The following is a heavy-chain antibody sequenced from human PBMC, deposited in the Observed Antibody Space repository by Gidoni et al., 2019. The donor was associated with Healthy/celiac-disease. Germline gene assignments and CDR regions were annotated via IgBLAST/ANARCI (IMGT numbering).Heavy chain of an antibody. CDR3: AREGLGDTAMVIYYYYMDV. D-gene: IGHD5-18*01. CDR1: GFTFRSYG. CDR2: IGYDGSNK. Sequence: QVQLVESGRGVVPPGWSLRLSCAASGFTFRSYGMHWVRQAPGKGLGWVAVIGYDGSNKYYADSVKGRFTISRDNSKNTLYLQMNSLRAEDTAVYYCAREGLGDTAMVIYYYYMDVWGKGTTVTVSS. J-gene: IGHJ6*03. V-gene: IGHV3-33*01.